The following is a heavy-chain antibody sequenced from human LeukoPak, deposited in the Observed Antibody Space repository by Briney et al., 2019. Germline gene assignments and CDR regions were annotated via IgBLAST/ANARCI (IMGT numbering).Heavy chain of an antibody. CDR2: IWYDGSNK. CDR3: ARATARSMGGHNWFDS. CDR1: GFTFSSYG. J-gene: IGHJ5*01. D-gene: IGHD1-26*01. Sequence: GGSLRLSCAASGFTFSSYGMHWVRQAPGKGLEWVAVIWYDGSNKYYADSVKGRFTISRDNAKNFLYLQLNSLRAEDTAFYFCARATARSMGGHNWFDSWGQGTLVTVSS. V-gene: IGHV3-33*01.